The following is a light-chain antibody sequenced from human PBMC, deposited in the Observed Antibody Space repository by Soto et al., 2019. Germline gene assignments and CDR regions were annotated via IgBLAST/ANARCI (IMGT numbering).Light chain of an antibody. V-gene: IGLV2-14*01. CDR3: SSYTRSGTLV. Sequence: QSVLTQPASVSGFPGQSITISCTGTSSDVGYYNYVSWYQHHPGKAPKLMIYEVSNRPSGISNRFSGSKSGNTASLTISGLQAEDEADYYCSSYTRSGTLVFGGGTKLTVL. CDR1: SSDVGYYNY. J-gene: IGLJ2*01. CDR2: EVS.